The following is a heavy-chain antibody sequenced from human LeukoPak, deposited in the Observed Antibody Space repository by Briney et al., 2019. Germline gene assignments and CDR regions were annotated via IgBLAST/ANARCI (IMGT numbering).Heavy chain of an antibody. CDR2: ISGGGSST. CDR1: GFTFSSQA. CDR3: AKPKLLHAFDI. Sequence: GGSLRLSCAASGFTFSSQAMNWVRQSPGKGLEWVSSISGGGSSTYYADSVKGRFTISRDNSKNTLYLQMNSLRVEDTAVYYCAKPKLLHAFDIWGQGTMVTVSS. D-gene: IGHD2-21*02. J-gene: IGHJ3*02. V-gene: IGHV3-23*01.